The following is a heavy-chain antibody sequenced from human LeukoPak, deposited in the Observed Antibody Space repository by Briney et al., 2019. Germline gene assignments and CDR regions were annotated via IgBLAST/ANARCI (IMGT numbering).Heavy chain of an antibody. V-gene: IGHV1-2*02. CDR1: GYTFTGYY. CDR2: INPNSGGT. J-gene: IGHJ4*02. D-gene: IGHD2-2*01. CDR3: ASDAQLIPKYYFDY. Sequence: ASVKVSCKASGYTFTGYYMHWVRQAPGQGLEWMGWINPNSGGTNYAQKFQGRVTMTRDTSISTAYMELSRLRSDDTAVYYCASDAQLIPKYYFDYWGQGTLVTVSS.